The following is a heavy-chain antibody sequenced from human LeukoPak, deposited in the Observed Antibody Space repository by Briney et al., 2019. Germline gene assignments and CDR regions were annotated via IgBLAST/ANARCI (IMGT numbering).Heavy chain of an antibody. CDR2: INPNSGGT. V-gene: IGHV1-2*02. CDR3: ARDPSSTSSWFDP. J-gene: IGHJ5*02. D-gene: IGHD2-2*01. CDR1: GYTFTGYY. Sequence: ASVKVSCKASGYTFTGYYMHWVRQAPGQGLEWMGWINPNSGGTNYAQKFQGRVTMTRDTSISTAYMELSRLRSDDTAVYYCARDPSSTSSWFDPWGQGTLVTVSS.